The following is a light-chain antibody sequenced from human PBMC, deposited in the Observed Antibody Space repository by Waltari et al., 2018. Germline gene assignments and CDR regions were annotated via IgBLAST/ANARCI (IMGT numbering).Light chain of an antibody. J-gene: IGKJ1*01. V-gene: IGKV1-5*03. Sequence: DIQLTQSPSTLSASVGDRVTITCRASQDIGTWLAWYQQKPGKAPKLLLYKASRLQSGVPSRFSGRWSATEFTLTISSLQPEDFATFYCQQFDTYPWTFGQGTKVDIK. CDR1: QDIGTW. CDR3: QQFDTYPWT. CDR2: KAS.